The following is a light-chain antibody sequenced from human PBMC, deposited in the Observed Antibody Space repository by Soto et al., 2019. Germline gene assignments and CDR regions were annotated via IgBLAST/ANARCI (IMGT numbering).Light chain of an antibody. CDR1: QSVSSN. CDR2: SAS. V-gene: IGKV3-15*01. CDR3: QQYNDWPPV. Sequence: EIVMTQSPATLSVSPGERATFSCRASQSVSSNLAWYQQKPGQAPRLLIYSASTSATGIPARFSGSGSGTEFTLTIRSLQSEDSALYYCQQYNDWPPVFGPGTKVDFK. J-gene: IGKJ3*01.